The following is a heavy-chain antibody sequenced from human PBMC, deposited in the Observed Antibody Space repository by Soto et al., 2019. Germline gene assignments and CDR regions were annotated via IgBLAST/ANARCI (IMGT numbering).Heavy chain of an antibody. V-gene: IGHV1-69*02. CDR1: GGTFSSYT. CDR2: IIPILGIA. J-gene: IGHJ4*02. Sequence: QVQLVQSGAEVKKPGSSVKVSCKASGGTFSSYTISWVRQAPGQGLEWMGRIIPILGIANYAQKFQGRVTITADKSTSTAYMALSSLRSEDTAVYYCASILGWMSVTPFDYWGQGTLVTVSS. CDR3: ASILGWMSVTPFDY. D-gene: IGHD4-17*01.